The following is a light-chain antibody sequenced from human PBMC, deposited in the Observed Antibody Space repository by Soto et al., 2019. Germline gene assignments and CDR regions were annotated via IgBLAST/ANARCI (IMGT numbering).Light chain of an antibody. CDR3: QQYNSYPWT. V-gene: IGKV1-5*03. J-gene: IGKJ1*01. CDR1: QSISSW. CDR2: KAS. Sequence: DIQMTQSPATLSVSPGEIATLSCRASQSISSWLAWYQQKPGKAPKLLIYKASSLESGVPSRFSGSGSGTEFTLTISSLQPDDFATYYCQQYNSYPWTFGQGTKVDI.